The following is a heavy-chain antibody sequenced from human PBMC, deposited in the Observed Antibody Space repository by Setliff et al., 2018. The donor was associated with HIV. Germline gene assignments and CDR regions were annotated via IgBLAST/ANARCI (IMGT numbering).Heavy chain of an antibody. CDR1: GGSSSSSSFY. J-gene: IGHJ6*03. Sequence: SETLSLTCTVSGGSSSSSSFYWGWIRQPPGKGLEWIGRIYTSGSTNYNPSLKSRVTMSVDTSKNQFSLKLSSVTAADTAVYYCARGTVWGYMDVWGKGTTVTVS. V-gene: IGHV4-61*05. CDR2: IYTSGST. D-gene: IGHD3-16*01. CDR3: ARGTVWGYMDV.